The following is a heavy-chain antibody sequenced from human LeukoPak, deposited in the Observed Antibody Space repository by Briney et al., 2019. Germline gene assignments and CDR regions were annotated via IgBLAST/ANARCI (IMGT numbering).Heavy chain of an antibody. V-gene: IGHV1-58*01. Sequence: AASVKVSCKASGFTFPRSALQWVRQARGQRPEWIGWIVVGSGNTDYAQKFQERVTITRDMSTSTAYMELSSLRSEDTAVYYCAVPGYSSSWYEYDYDAMDVWGQGTTVTVSS. CDR1: GFTFPRSA. D-gene: IGHD6-13*01. CDR3: AVPGYSSSWYEYDYDAMDV. J-gene: IGHJ6*02. CDR2: IVVGSGNT.